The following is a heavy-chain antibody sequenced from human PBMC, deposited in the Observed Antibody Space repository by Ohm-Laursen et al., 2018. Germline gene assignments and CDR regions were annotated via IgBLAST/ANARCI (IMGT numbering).Heavy chain of an antibody. CDR3: STDHFS. D-gene: IGHD2/OR15-2a*01. CDR2: IKSKDAGETR. CDR1: GFTVSDAW. J-gene: IGHJ5*02. Sequence: SLRLSCTASGFTVSDAWMSWVRQAPGKGLEYVGRIKSKDAGETREYAEPVKGRFTILRDDSKNTLSLQMNSLKTEDTGVYYCSTDHFSWGQGTLVTVSS. V-gene: IGHV3-15*01.